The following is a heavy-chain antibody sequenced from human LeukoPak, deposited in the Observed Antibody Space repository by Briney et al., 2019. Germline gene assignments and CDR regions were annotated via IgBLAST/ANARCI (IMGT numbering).Heavy chain of an antibody. CDR2: LYNSGST. V-gene: IGHV4-59*01. J-gene: IGHJ3*02. D-gene: IGHD1-26*01. Sequence: PSETLSLTCTVSGGSISSYYWTWMRQPPGKGLEWIGHLYNSGSTNYNPSLKSRPTISLDMSNNQFPLKLTSVTAADTAVYYCTRGVTSPLDALDIWGQGTTVAVSS. CDR1: GGSISSYY. CDR3: TRGVTSPLDALDI.